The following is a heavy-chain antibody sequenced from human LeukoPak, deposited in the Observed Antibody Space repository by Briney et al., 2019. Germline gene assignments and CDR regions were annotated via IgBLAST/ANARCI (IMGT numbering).Heavy chain of an antibody. V-gene: IGHV3-23*01. Sequence: GGSLRLSCAASGFTFSSYAMSWVRQAPGKGLEWVSAISGSGGSTYYADSVKGRFTTSRDNSKNTLYLQMNSLRAEDTAVYYCAKSSVRGVMWVLYYFDYWGQGTLVTVSS. J-gene: IGHJ4*02. CDR3: AKSSVRGVMWVLYYFDY. D-gene: IGHD3-10*01. CDR2: ISGSGGST. CDR1: GFTFSSYA.